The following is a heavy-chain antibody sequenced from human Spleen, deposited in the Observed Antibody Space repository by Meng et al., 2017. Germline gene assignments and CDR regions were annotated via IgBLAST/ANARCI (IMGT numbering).Heavy chain of an antibody. D-gene: IGHD3-10*01. CDR1: GDSITSNNS. V-gene: IGHV4-4*02. CDR3: RRGSGGSV. CDR2: IPQRGSA. J-gene: IGHJ4*02. Sequence: VQLRESGPGLAKPWEPLSLICAVSGDSITSNNSWSWVGQPPGKGLEWVGEIPQRGSAAYNPSLKSRVSMSIDISKNQFSLRLTSVTAADTAVYYCRRGSGGSVWGQGTLVTVSS.